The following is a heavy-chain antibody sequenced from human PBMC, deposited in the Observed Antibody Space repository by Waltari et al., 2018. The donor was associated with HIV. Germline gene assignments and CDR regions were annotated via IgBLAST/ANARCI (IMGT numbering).Heavy chain of an antibody. V-gene: IGHV3-21*01. J-gene: IGHJ4*02. CDR2: ISSSSSYI. CDR3: ARVPVWGSYLNY. Sequence: EVQLVESGGGLVKPGGSLRLSCAASGFTFSSYSMNWVRQAPGKGLELVSSISSSSSYIYYADSVKGRFTISRDNAKNSLYLQMNSLRAEDTAVYYCARVPVWGSYLNYWGQGTLVTVSS. CDR1: GFTFSSYS. D-gene: IGHD3-16*02.